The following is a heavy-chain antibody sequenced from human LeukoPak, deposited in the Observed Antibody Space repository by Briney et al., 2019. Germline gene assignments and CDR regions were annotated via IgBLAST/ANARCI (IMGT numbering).Heavy chain of an antibody. CDR3: ARWASTSCYDY. CDR1: GFTFSIYA. J-gene: IGHJ4*02. D-gene: IGHD2-2*01. Sequence: GGSLRLSCAASGFTFSIYAMHWVRQAPGKGLEYVSAISTNGDSTYYADSVKGRFTISRDNSKNTLFLQMGSLRADDMAVYYCARWASTSCYDYWGQGTLVTVSS. CDR2: ISTNGDST. V-gene: IGHV3-64*02.